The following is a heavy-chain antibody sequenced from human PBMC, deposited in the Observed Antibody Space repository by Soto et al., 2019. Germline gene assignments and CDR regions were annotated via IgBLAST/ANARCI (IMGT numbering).Heavy chain of an antibody. CDR3: ARYRREAVAGYTLDS. D-gene: IGHD6-13*01. CDR2: VYNSGST. V-gene: IGHV4-59*01. Sequence: PSETLSLTCTVSGGSISSNYWTWIRQPPGKGLEWIGYVYNSGSTNYNPSLKSRVTISEDTSKSQCSLKVNSMTAADTAVYYCARYRREAVAGYTLDSWGQGILVTVSS. J-gene: IGHJ5*02. CDR1: GGSISSNY.